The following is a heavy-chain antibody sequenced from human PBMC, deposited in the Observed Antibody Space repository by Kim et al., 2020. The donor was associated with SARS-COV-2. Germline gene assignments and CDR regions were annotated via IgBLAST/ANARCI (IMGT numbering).Heavy chain of an antibody. J-gene: IGHJ4*02. CDR1: GGSLSSNGYC. CDR2: IYYSGST. CDR3: ARESGRQLEGIDY. Sequence: SETLSLTCLVSGGSLSSNGYCWGWIRLPPGKGLEWIGTIYYSGSTYYNPSLKSRVTISVDTSKNQLSLKLTSVTAADTALYYCARESGRQLEGIDYWCQG. V-gene: IGHV4-39*07. D-gene: IGHD1-1*01.